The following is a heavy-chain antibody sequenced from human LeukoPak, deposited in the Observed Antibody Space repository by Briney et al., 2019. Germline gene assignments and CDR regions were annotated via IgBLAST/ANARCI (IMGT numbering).Heavy chain of an antibody. V-gene: IGHV2-70*04. D-gene: IGHD3-22*01. CDR1: GFSLSTSGMR. CDR2: IDWDDDK. J-gene: IGHJ4*02. CDR3: ARIAPYYYDSSGYPLDY. Sequence: SGPTLVNPTQTLTLTCTFSGFSLSTSGMRVSWIRQPPGKALEWLARIDWDDDKFYSTSLKTRLTISKDTSKNQVVLTMTNMDPVGTATFYCARIAPYYYDSSGYPLDYWGQGTLVTVSS.